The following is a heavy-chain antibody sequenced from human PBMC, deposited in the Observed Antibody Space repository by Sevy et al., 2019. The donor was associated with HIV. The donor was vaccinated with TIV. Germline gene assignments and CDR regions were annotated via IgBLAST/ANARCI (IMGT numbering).Heavy chain of an antibody. CDR1: GFTFSNYW. CDR2: IKQDGSEK. V-gene: IGHV3-7*03. D-gene: IGHD3-16*02. Sequence: GGSLRLSCAASGFTFSNYWMTWVRQAPGKGLEWVAHIKQDGSEKHYVDSVKGEFTISIDNTKNSVNLQMNSLRAEDTAGYFCAREGYYDYIWGSYRYFNDYWGQGTLVTVSS. J-gene: IGHJ4*02. CDR3: AREGYYDYIWGSYRYFNDY.